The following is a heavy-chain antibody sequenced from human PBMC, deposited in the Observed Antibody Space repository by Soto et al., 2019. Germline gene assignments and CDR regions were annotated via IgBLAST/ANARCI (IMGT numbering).Heavy chain of an antibody. CDR1: GFTLSNSN. J-gene: IGHJ4*02. Sequence: EVQLVESGGGLVKPGGSLRLSCAASGFTLSNSNMNWVRQAPGKGLEWVSSITSGSSFKNYADSVKGRFTISRDNDKNSLYLQMNSLRAEDTAVYYCARDPPLSTIVVVGVDDFWGQGTLVTVSS. CDR3: ARDPPLSTIVVVGVDDF. D-gene: IGHD3-22*01. V-gene: IGHV3-21*02. CDR2: ITSGSSFK.